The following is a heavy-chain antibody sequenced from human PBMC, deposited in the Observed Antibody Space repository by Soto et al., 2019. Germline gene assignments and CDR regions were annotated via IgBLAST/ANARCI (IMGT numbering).Heavy chain of an antibody. CDR2: INHSGST. V-gene: IGHV4-4*02. J-gene: IGHJ4*02. CDR3: ARGRVRGSHFDY. CDR1: GGSINTDSW. D-gene: IGHD3-10*01. Sequence: PSETLSLTCAVSGGSINTDSWWTWVRQPPGKGLEWIGEINHSGSTNYNPSLKSRVTISVDTSKNQFSLKLSSVTAADTAVYYCARGRVRGSHFDYWGQGTPVTVYS.